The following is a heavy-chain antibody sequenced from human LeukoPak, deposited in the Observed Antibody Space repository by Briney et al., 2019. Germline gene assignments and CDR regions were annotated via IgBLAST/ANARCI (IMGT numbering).Heavy chain of an antibody. V-gene: IGHV3-33*01. CDR1: GFTFSSYG. CDR2: IWYDGSNK. Sequence: GGSLRLSCAASGFTFSSYGTHWVRQAPGKGLEWVAVIWYDGSNKYYADSVKGRFTISRDNSKNTLYLQMYSLRAEDTAVYYCARDATRGYSYGFPFDYWGQGTLVTVSS. D-gene: IGHD5-18*01. CDR3: ARDATRGYSYGFPFDY. J-gene: IGHJ4*02.